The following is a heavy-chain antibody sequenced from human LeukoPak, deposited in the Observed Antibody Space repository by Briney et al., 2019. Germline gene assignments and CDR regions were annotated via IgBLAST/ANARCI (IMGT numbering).Heavy chain of an antibody. J-gene: IGHJ5*02. CDR3: ARDLEGYSYGLNWFDP. V-gene: IGHV1-69*05. D-gene: IGHD5-18*01. Sequence: SVKVSCKASGGTFSSYAISWVRQAPGQGLEWMGGIIPIFGTANYAQKFQGRVTITTDESASTAYMELSSLRSEDTAVYYCARDLEGYSYGLNWFDPWGQGTLVTVSS. CDR2: IIPIFGTA. CDR1: GGTFSSYA.